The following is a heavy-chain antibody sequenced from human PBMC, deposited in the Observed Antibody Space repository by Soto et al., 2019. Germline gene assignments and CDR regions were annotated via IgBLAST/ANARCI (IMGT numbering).Heavy chain of an antibody. CDR1: EYSFANQW. J-gene: IGHJ5*02. D-gene: IGHD1-1*01. Sequence: GESLKISCKGSEYSFANQWIGWVRQMPGKGLEWVGIISPDTSRTLYSPSLQGQVTISVDKSISTVYLQWNSLKASDTAMYYCTKRLNDVSKPSHWLHPWGQGTLVTVSX. V-gene: IGHV5-51*01. CDR2: ISPDTSRT. CDR3: TKRLNDVSKPSHWLHP.